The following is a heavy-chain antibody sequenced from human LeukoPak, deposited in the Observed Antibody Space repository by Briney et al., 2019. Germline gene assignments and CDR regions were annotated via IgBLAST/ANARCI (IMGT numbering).Heavy chain of an antibody. D-gene: IGHD3-10*01. CDR2: IKYHGSDE. CDR1: GLPSSAYW. Sequence: GGPLRPSCEAPGLPSSAYWMSWVGQAPGKGLEWVANIKYHGSDEHYVDSVRGRFTISRDNAKNSLFLQMNSLRAEDTAVYYCARIGGSGTYWDYWGQGTLVTVSS. V-gene: IGHV3-7*01. J-gene: IGHJ4*02. CDR3: ARIGGSGTYWDY.